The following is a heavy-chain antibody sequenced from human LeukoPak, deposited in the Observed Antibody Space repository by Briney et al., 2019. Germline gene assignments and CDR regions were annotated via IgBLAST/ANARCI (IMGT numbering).Heavy chain of an antibody. V-gene: IGHV3-23*01. D-gene: IGHD3-16*02. J-gene: IGHJ4*02. CDR1: GFTFSSYA. CDR3: AKEVFGVTFGGVIDTLTLDY. Sequence: GSLRLSCAASGFTFSSYAMSWVRQAPGKGLEWVSAISGSGGSTYYADSVKGRFTISRDNSKNTLYLQMNSLRAEDTAVYYCAKEVFGVTFGGVIDTLTLDYWGQGTLVTVSS. CDR2: ISGSGGST.